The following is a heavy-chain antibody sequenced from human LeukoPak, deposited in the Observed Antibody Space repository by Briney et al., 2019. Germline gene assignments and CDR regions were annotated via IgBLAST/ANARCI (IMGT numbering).Heavy chain of an antibody. D-gene: IGHD2-15*01. J-gene: IGHJ4*02. CDR2: ISGSGGST. CDR1: GSTFSSYA. V-gene: IGHV3-23*01. CDR3: AKANHCSAGTCYSFDN. Sequence: PGGSLRLSCAASGSTFSSYAMSWVRQAPGKGLEWVSAISGSGGSTYYADSVKGRFTISRDNSKNTLYLQMNSLRAEDTAVYYCAKANHCSAGTCYSFDNWGQGTLVTVSS.